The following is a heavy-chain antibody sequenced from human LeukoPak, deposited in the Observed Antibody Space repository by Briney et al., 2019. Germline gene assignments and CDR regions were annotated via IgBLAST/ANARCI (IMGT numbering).Heavy chain of an antibody. CDR3: ARPRAPFFNGALDI. Sequence: GGSLRLSCEASGFTISDKYMTWVRQAPGKGMEWVSVIYAGGGTNYADSVRGRFTISRDSSRNLLYLQMNSLRADDTAVYYCARPRAPFFNGALDIWGQGTMVTVSS. D-gene: IGHD2-8*01. CDR2: IYAGGGT. J-gene: IGHJ3*02. V-gene: IGHV3-66*04. CDR1: GFTISDKY.